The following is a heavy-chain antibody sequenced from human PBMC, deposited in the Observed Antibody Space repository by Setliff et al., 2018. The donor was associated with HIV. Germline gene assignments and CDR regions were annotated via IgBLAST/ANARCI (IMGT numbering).Heavy chain of an antibody. CDR1: GYSFTNYW. CDR3: AGGYLSGWSATAAN. D-gene: IGHD6-19*01. V-gene: IGHV5-51*01. Sequence: PGESLKISCKVSGYSFTNYWIGWVRQMPGKGLEWMGIIYPGDSDTRYSASFQGQVAISADNSKNTLYLQMNSLRAEDTAVYYCAGGYLSGWSATAANWGQGALVTVSS. CDR2: IYPGDSDT. J-gene: IGHJ4*02.